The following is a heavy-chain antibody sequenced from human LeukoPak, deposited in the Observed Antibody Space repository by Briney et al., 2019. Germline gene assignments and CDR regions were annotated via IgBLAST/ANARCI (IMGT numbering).Heavy chain of an antibody. Sequence: PGGSLGLSCAASGFTFSLYSMTWVRQAPGKGLEWVANIAPDGSTQNYVDSLEGRFTISRDNPKNSLYLQMHSLRAEDAAVYYCARVIGGAIDHWGQGTLVTVSS. J-gene: IGHJ4*02. V-gene: IGHV3-7*01. CDR3: ARVIGGAIDH. D-gene: IGHD1-26*01. CDR1: GFTFSLYS. CDR2: IAPDGSTQ.